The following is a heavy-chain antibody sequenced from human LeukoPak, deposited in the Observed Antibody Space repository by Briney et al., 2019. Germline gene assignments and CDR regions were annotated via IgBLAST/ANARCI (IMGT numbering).Heavy chain of an antibody. V-gene: IGHV7-4-1*02. D-gene: IGHD3-16*01. J-gene: IGHJ3*02. CDR2: INTNTGDP. Sequence: GASVKVSCKASGYTFTSYAINWVRQAPGQGLECMGWINTNTGDPTYAQGFTGRFVFSLDTSVSTAYLQISSLKAEDTAVYYCARDPFIMLGAFDIWGQGTMVTVSS. CDR3: ARDPFIMLGAFDI. CDR1: GYTFTSYA.